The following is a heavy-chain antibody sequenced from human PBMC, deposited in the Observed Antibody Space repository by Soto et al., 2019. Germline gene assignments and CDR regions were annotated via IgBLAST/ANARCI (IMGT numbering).Heavy chain of an antibody. V-gene: IGHV3-30-3*01. CDR3: AREQDYYDFWRGYLSRGAYGMDV. J-gene: IGHJ6*02. Sequence: SGGSLRLSCAASGFTFSSYAMHWVRQAPGKGLEWVAVISYDGSNKYYADSVKGRFTISRDNSKNTLYLQMNSLRAEDTAVYYCAREQDYYDFWRGYLSRGAYGMDVWGQGTTVTVP. CDR2: ISYDGSNK. D-gene: IGHD3-3*01. CDR1: GFTFSSYA.